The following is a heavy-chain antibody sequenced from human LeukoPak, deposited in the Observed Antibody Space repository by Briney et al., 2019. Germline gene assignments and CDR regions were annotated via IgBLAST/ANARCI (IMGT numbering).Heavy chain of an antibody. CDR1: GFTFSSYA. CDR2: ISGSGGST. D-gene: IGHD6-13*01. V-gene: IGHV3-23*01. CDR3: AKSESGSWYPNPLSDY. Sequence: GGSLSLSCAASGFTFSSYAMSWVRQAPGKGLEWVSAISGSGGSTYYADSVRGWFTISRDNSKNTLYLQINSLRAEDTAVYYCAKSESGSWYPNPLSDYWGQGTLVTVSS. J-gene: IGHJ4*02.